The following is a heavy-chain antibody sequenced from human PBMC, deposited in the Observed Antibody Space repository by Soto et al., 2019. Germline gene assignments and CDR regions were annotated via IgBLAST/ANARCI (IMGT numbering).Heavy chain of an antibody. CDR1: GDSVSSNSAA. J-gene: IGHJ6*02. D-gene: IGHD3-3*01. V-gene: IGHV6-1*01. CDR2: TYYRSKWYN. CDR3: ARDGDFWSGYDYYGMDV. Sequence: SETLSLTCAISGDSVSSNSAAWNWIRQSPSRGLEWLGRTYYRSKWYNDYAVSVKSRITINPDTSKNQFPLQLNSVTPEDTAVYYCARDGDFWSGYDYYGMDVWGQGTTVTVSS.